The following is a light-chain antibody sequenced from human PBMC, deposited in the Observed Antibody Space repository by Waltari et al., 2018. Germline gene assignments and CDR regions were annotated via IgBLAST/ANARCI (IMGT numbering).Light chain of an antibody. CDR3: QQYNFFPWT. CDR1: QVITTY. Sequence: DIQMTQSPSSLSASVGDRVTITCRASQVITTYLNWYQQKPGEAPKLLIYAASTLHSAVPSRFSGSSSGTDFTLTISSLQPEDFATYYCQQYNFFPWTFGQGTRVEIK. V-gene: IGKV1-39*01. CDR2: AAS. J-gene: IGKJ1*01.